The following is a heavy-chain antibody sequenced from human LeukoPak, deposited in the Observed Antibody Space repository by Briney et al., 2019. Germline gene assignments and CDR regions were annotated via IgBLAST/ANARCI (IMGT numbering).Heavy chain of an antibody. J-gene: IGHJ4*02. CDR2: ISSSSSYI. CDR3: ARGTHCSGGSCYLDYFDY. V-gene: IGHV3-21*01. D-gene: IGHD2-15*01. Sequence: GGSLRLSCAASGFTFSSYSMNWVRQAPGKGLEWVSSISSSSSYIYYADSVKGRFTISRDNAKNSLYLQMNSLRAEDTAVYYCARGTHCSGGSCYLDYFDYWGQGALVTVSS. CDR1: GFTFSSYS.